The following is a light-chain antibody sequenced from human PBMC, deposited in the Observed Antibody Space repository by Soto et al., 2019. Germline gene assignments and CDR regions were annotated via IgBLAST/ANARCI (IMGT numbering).Light chain of an antibody. Sequence: EIVMTQSPATLSVSPGERATLSCRASQSVSSYLAWYQQKPGQAPRLLIYSASTRATGIPARFSGSGSGTEFILTISSLQSEDFAVFFCQQYGTSEIIFGQGTRLEIK. CDR2: SAS. V-gene: IGKV3-15*01. J-gene: IGKJ5*01. CDR3: QQYGTSEII. CDR1: QSVSSY.